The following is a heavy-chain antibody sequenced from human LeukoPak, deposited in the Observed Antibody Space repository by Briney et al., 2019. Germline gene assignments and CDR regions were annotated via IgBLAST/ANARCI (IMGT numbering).Heavy chain of an antibody. D-gene: IGHD3-16*02. Sequence: GGSLRLSCAASGFTVSSNYMSWVRQAPGKGLEWVANIKQDGSEKYYVDSVKGRFTISRDNAKNSLYLQMNSLRAEDTAVYYCARADYDYVWGSYRQYYFDSWGQGTLVTVS. CDR3: ARADYDYVWGSYRQYYFDS. CDR1: GFTVSSNY. CDR2: IKQDGSEK. V-gene: IGHV3-7*01. J-gene: IGHJ4*02.